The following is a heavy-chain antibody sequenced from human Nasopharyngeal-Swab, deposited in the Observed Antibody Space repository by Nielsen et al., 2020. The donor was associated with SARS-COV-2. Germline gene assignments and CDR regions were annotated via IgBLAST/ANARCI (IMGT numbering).Heavy chain of an antibody. CDR3: AREPDMVRGITLFDY. J-gene: IGHJ4*02. Sequence: ASVKVSCKASANTFTGSYIHWVRQAPGQGLEWLGWINANSGVTNYAHKFKGRVTVTRDTSISTAYMELSRLRSDDTAVYYCAREPDMVRGITLFDYWGQGTLVTVSS. CDR2: INANSGVT. V-gene: IGHV1-2*07. D-gene: IGHD3-10*01. CDR1: ANTFTGSY.